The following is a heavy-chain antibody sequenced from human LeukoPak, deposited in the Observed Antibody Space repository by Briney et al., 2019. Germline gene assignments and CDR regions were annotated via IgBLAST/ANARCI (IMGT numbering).Heavy chain of an antibody. Sequence: PGGSRRLSCAASGFTFSTYAMSGVRQAPGKGREGFSAISAGAATIYYADSVKGRFTISRDNSKNTLYLQINSLRAEDTAVYYCTKDSGGTYFYYYYYMDVWGKGTTVTVSS. CDR1: GFTFSTYA. J-gene: IGHJ6*03. D-gene: IGHD1-26*01. V-gene: IGHV3-23*01. CDR3: TKDSGGTYFYYYYYMDV. CDR2: ISAGAATI.